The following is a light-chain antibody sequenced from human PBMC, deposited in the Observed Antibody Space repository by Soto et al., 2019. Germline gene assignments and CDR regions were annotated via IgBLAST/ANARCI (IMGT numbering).Light chain of an antibody. CDR3: HQYHIWPPLT. Sequence: EIVMTQSPDTLSVSPGERATLSCRASQSINNKLAWYQQRPGQAPRLLFYGASTRASNVPARFSGGGSGTEFTLTISSLQSEDFAVYYCHQYHIWPPLTVGGGTRVEIK. V-gene: IGKV3-15*01. CDR1: QSINNK. CDR2: GAS. J-gene: IGKJ4*01.